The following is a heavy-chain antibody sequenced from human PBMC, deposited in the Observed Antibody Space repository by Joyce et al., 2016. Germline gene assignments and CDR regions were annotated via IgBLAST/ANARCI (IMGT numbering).Heavy chain of an antibody. D-gene: IGHD3-10*01. J-gene: IGHJ6*02. Sequence: EVQLVQSGAEVKKPGESLRISCKGSGYSFTNYWLSWVRQTPGKGLEWRGRIYPVYSHINYCPSFQAHVTISFDKSISTAFLQWSSLKASDTAVYFCARHIDAMILGVVAQFYYGMDVWGQGTTVTVS. CDR3: ARHIDAMILGVVAQFYYGMDV. CDR1: GYSFTNYW. V-gene: IGHV5-10-1*03. CDR2: IYPVYSHI.